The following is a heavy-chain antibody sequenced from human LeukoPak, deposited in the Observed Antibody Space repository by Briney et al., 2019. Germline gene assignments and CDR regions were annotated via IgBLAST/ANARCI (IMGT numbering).Heavy chain of an antibody. CDR2: INHSGST. CDR3: ARDVRDFWSGSPNYGMDV. CDR1: GGSFSGYY. Sequence: PSETLSLTCAVYGGSFSGYYWSWIRQPPGKGLEWIGEINHSGSTNYNPSLKSRVTISVDTSKNQFSLKLSSVTAADTAVYYCARDVRDFWSGSPNYGMDVWGQGTTVTVSS. J-gene: IGHJ6*02. V-gene: IGHV4-34*01. D-gene: IGHD3-3*01.